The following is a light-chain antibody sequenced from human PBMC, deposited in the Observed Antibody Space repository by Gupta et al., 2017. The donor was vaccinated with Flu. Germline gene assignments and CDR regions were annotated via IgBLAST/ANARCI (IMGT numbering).Light chain of an antibody. CDR2: DVS. J-gene: IGLJ2*01. CDR3: SSYAGSNNLGV. CDR1: SSDVGGYNY. Sequence: QSALTQPPSASGSPGQSVTISCTGTSSDVGGYNYVSWYQQHPGKAPKLMIYDVSKRPSGVPDRFSGSKSGNTASLTVSGLQAEDEAEYYCSSYAGSNNLGVYGGGTKLTVL. V-gene: IGLV2-8*01.